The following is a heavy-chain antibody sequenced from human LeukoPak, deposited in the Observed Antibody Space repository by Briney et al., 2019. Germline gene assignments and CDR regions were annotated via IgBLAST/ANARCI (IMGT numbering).Heavy chain of an antibody. CDR2: INPNSDST. CDR3: ARGQEYGGTIDY. J-gene: IGHJ4*02. D-gene: IGHD4-23*01. V-gene: IGHV1-2*02. CDR1: GYTFISHY. Sequence: ASVKVSCKASGYTFISHYIHWVRQAPGQGLEWMGWINPNSDSTKYSQKFQGRVTMTRDTSISTTYMDLSRLTSDDTAVYYCARGQEYGGTIDYWGQGTLVTVSS.